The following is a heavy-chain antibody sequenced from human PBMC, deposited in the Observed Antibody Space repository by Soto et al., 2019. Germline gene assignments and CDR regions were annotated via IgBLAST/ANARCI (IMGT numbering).Heavy chain of an antibody. V-gene: IGHV3-7*03. J-gene: IGHJ6*02. Sequence: GGSLRLSCAASGFTFSSYWMSWVRQAPGKGLEWVANIDQDGSEKNYVDSVKGRFTISRDNAKNSVFLQMNSLRAEDSAVYYCARGCSSTSCPPLYGRDVWGQGTTVTVSS. CDR1: GFTFSSYW. CDR3: ARGCSSTSCPPLYGRDV. D-gene: IGHD2-2*01. CDR2: IDQDGSEK.